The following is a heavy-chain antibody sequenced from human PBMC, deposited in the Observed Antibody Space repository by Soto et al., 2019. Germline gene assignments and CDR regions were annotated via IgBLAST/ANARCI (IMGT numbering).Heavy chain of an antibody. D-gene: IGHD3-16*01. CDR1: GGIFTNNA. CDR3: ATGGHNDGYNFFHGMDV. CDR2: VIPLFDTA. Sequence: QVQVVQSGAEVKKPGSSVKVSCKVSGGIFTNNAISWVRQAPGQGLEWLGGVIPLFDTAYYAQIFRGRLRIYADGARPAAYMELSGLTSADTAVYFCATGGHNDGYNFFHGMDVWGQGTTVTVS. V-gene: IGHV1-69*01. J-gene: IGHJ6*02.